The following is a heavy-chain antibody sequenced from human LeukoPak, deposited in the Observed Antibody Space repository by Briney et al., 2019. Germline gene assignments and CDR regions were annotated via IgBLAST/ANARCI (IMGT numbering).Heavy chain of an antibody. Sequence: GSLRLSCAASGFTSSSYWMSWVRQAPGKGLEWVANIKQDGSQKYYVDSVKGRFTISRDNAKNSLSLQMNSLRAEDTAVYYCARLQGMVATSRGMRQPIMDVWGKGTTVTVSS. J-gene: IGHJ6*03. V-gene: IGHV3-7*01. CDR1: GFTSSSYW. CDR2: IKQDGSQK. D-gene: IGHD5-12*01. CDR3: ARLQGMVATSRGMRQPIMDV.